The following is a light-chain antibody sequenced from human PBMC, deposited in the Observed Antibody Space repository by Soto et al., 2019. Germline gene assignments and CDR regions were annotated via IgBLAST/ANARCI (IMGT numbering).Light chain of an antibody. CDR2: GAS. V-gene: IGKV3-15*01. J-gene: IGKJ4*01. CDR1: QSVNSN. CDR3: QQYNNWPLT. Sequence: EIVMTQSPATLSVSPGERATLSCRASQSVNSNLAWYQQKPGQAPRLLIYGASTRATGIPARFSGSGSGTEFTLTISSLQSVDFAVNYCQQYNNWPLTFGGGTKVQIK.